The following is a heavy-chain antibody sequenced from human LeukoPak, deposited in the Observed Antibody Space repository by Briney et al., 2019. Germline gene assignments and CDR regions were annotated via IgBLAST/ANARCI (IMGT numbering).Heavy chain of an antibody. D-gene: IGHD5-18*01. CDR2: IYTSGST. V-gene: IGHV4-61*02. CDR3: ARVDTAMVFLDY. CDR1: GGSISSGSYY. J-gene: IGHJ4*02. Sequence: SETLSLTCTVSGGSISSGSYYWSWIRQPAGKGLEWIGRIYTSGSTNYNPSLKSRVTISVDTSKNQFSLKLSSVTAADTAEYYCARVDTAMVFLDYWGQGTLVTVSS.